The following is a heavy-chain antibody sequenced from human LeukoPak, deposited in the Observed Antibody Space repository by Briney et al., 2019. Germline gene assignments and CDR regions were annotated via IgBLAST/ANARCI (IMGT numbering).Heavy chain of an antibody. J-gene: IGHJ3*02. D-gene: IGHD2-15*01. CDR1: GRSISSYY. V-gene: IGHV4-59*01. Sequence: PSETLSLTYTVSGRSISSYYWSWIRQPPGKGPEWIGYSYYSGSTNYNPSLKSRVTISVDTSKNQFSLKLSSVTAADTAVYYCARGQRYCSGGSCYRTDAFDIWGQGTMVTVSS. CDR2: SYYSGST. CDR3: ARGQRYCSGGSCYRTDAFDI.